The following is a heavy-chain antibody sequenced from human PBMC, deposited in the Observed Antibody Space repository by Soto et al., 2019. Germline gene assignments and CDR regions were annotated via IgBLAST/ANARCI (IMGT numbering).Heavy chain of an antibody. CDR2: ITDSGGRT. V-gene: IGHV3-23*01. Sequence: EVQLLESGGGLVQPGGSLRLSCAASGFTFSSYVMSWVRQPPGKGLEWVSSITDSGGRTYYADSVKGRFTISRDNSKNTMYLQMNSLRAEDTAVYYCAKQGALRVSSFDYWGQGTLVTVSS. CDR1: GFTFSSYV. J-gene: IGHJ4*02. D-gene: IGHD1-26*01. CDR3: AKQGALRVSSFDY.